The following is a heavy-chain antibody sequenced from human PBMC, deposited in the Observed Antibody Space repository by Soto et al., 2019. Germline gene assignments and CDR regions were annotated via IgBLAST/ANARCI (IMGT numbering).Heavy chain of an antibody. V-gene: IGHV5-51*01. CDR1: GYSFTSYW. CDR2: IYPGDSDT. J-gene: IGHJ6*03. CDR3: ARQVTTFYYYYYMDV. Sequence: GETLKISCKGSGYSFTSYWIGWVRQMPGKGLEWMGIIYPGDSDTRYSPSFQGQVTISADKSISTAYLQWSSLKASDTAMYYCARQVTTFYYYYYMDVWGKGTTVTVSS. D-gene: IGHD4-17*01.